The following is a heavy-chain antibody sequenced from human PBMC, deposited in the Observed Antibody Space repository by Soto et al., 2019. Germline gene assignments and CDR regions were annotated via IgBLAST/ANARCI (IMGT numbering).Heavy chain of an antibody. CDR2: INPNSGGT. D-gene: IGHD2-2*01. J-gene: IGHJ6*03. CDR3: ARGSVVVPAAIDYYYYYYMDV. CDR1: GYTFTGYY. Sequence: GASVKVSCKASGYTFTGYYMHWVRQAPGQGLEWMGWINPNSGGTNYAQKFQGWVTMTRDTSISTAYMELSRLRSDDTAVYYCARGSVVVPAAIDYYYYYYMDVWGKGTTVTVS. V-gene: IGHV1-2*04.